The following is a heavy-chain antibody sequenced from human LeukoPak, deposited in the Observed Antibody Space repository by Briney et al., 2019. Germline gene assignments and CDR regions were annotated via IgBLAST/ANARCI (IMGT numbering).Heavy chain of an antibody. CDR3: ARALDDFWSGYYRNYYYGMDV. V-gene: IGHV1-18*01. D-gene: IGHD3-3*01. Sequence: GASVKVSCKASGYTFTSYGISWVRQAPGQGLEWMGWISAYNGNTNYAQKLQGRVTMTTDTSTSTAYMELRSLRSDDTAVYYCARALDDFWSGYYRNYYYGMDVWGQGTTVTVSS. CDR1: GYTFTSYG. CDR2: ISAYNGNT. J-gene: IGHJ6*02.